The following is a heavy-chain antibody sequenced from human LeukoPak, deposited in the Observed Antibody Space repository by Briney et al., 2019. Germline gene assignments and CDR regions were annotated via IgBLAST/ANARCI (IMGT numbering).Heavy chain of an antibody. J-gene: IGHJ4*02. CDR2: IRYDGSNK. Sequence: PGGSLRLSCAASGFTFSDYYMSWIRQAPGKGLEWVAFIRYDGSNKYYADSVKGRFTISRDNAKNSLYLQMNSLRAEDTAVYYCAREQRGPSGWYFDYWGQGTLVTVSS. CDR3: AREQRGPSGWYFDY. D-gene: IGHD6-25*01. CDR1: GFTFSDYY. V-gene: IGHV3-30*02.